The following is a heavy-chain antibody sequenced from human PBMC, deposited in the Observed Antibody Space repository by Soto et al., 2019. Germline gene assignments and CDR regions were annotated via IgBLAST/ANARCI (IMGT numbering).Heavy chain of an antibody. CDR3: TRDRWFGDLYFDY. CDR2: IIPIFGTA. CDR1: GGTFSSYA. Sequence: QVQLVQSGAEVKKPGSSVKVSCKASGGTFSSYAISWVRQAPGQGLEWMGGIIPIFGTANYAQKFQGRVTMPEDETKSTASGELDRMRSEDTAVYYCTRDRWFGDLYFDYWGQGTLVTVSS. D-gene: IGHD3-10*01. V-gene: IGHV1-69*12. J-gene: IGHJ4*02.